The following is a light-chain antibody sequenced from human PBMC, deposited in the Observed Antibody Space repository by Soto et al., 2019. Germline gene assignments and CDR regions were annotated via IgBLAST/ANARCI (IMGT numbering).Light chain of an antibody. CDR1: SSDVGGYNY. V-gene: IGLV2-14*01. J-gene: IGLJ2*01. Sequence: QSVLTQPASVSGSPGQSITISCTGTSSDVGGYNYVSWYQQHPGKAPKLMIYEVSNRPSGVSNRFSGSKSGNTASLTISGRPAEEEADYYCSSYTSSTTLDVVFGGGPRLPS. CDR2: EVS. CDR3: SSYTSSTTLDVV.